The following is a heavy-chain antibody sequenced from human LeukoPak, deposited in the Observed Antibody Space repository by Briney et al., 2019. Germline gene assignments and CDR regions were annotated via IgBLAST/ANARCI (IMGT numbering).Heavy chain of an antibody. V-gene: IGHV3-30*02. J-gene: IGHJ4*02. CDR3: IGGYSYGHVDYFDY. CDR1: GFTFSSYG. CDR2: IRYDGSNK. Sequence: PGGSLGLSYAASGFTFSSYGMHWVRQAPGKGLEWVAFIRYDGSNKYYADSVKGRFTISRDNSKNTLYLQMNSLRAEDTAVYYCIGGYSYGHVDYFDYWGQGTLVTVSS. D-gene: IGHD5-18*01.